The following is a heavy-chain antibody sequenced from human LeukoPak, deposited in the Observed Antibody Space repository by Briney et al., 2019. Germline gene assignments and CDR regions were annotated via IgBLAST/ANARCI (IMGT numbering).Heavy chain of an antibody. D-gene: IGHD6-19*01. Sequence: GGSLRLSCAASGFTFREHWMHWVRQAPGKGLVWVSVIYSGGSTYYADSVKGRFTISRHNSKNTLYLQMNSLRAEDTAVYYCARVAGTGEYYYGMDVWGQGTTVTVSS. CDR1: GFTFREHW. CDR2: IYSGGST. V-gene: IGHV3-53*04. CDR3: ARVAGTGEYYYGMDV. J-gene: IGHJ6*02.